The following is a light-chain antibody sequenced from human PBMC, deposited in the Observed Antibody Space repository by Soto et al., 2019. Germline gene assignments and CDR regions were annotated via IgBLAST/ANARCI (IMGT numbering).Light chain of an antibody. V-gene: IGKV3-20*01. CDR1: QSVSSSY. J-gene: IGKJ1*01. Sequence: EIVLMQSPGTLSMSPGERATLSCRASQSVSSSYLAWYQQKPGQAPRLLIYGASSRATGIPDRFSGSGSGTDFTLTISRLEPEDFAMYYCQQYGSSPKTFGQGTKVDIK. CDR2: GAS. CDR3: QQYGSSPKT.